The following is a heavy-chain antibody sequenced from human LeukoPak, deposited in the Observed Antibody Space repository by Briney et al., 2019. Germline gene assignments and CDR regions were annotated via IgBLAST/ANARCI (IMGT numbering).Heavy chain of an antibody. V-gene: IGHV1-2*02. CDR2: INPKNGDT. Sequence: GASVKVSCKASGYTFTGSYIHWVRQAPGQGLEWMGWINPKNGDTNSAQTFQGRVTLTRDTSISTAYMELSSLKSDDTAVYYCARDPPAYPCTSSRCYPEVDYWGQGTLVPVSS. J-gene: IGHJ4*02. CDR3: ARDPPAYPCTSSRCYPEVDY. D-gene: IGHD2-8*01. CDR1: GYTFTGSY.